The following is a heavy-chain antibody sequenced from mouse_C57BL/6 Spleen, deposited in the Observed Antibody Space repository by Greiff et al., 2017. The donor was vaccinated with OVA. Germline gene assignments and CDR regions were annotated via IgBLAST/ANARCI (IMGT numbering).Heavy chain of an antibody. CDR2: IHPNSGST. CDR1: GYTFTSYW. Sequence: QVQLQQPGAELVKPGASVKLSCKASGYTFTSYWMHWVKQRPGQGLEWIGMIHPNSGSTNYNEKFKSKATLTVDKSSSTAYMQLSSLTSEDSAVYYCAREHLLGNAMDYWGQGTSVTVSS. D-gene: IGHD2-1*01. CDR3: AREHLLGNAMDY. V-gene: IGHV1-64*01. J-gene: IGHJ4*01.